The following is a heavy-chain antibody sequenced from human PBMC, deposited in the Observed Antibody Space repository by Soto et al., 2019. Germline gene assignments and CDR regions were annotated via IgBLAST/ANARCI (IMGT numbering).Heavy chain of an antibody. Sequence: EVQLAESGGGLVQPGGSLRLSCAASGFTVSSNYMSWVRQAPGKGLEWVSVIYSGGTTYYPDSVKGRFTISRDNSKNTLYLQMNSLRAEDTAVYYCARNGDSSDYRGWFDPWGQGTLVTVSS. CDR2: IYSGGTT. D-gene: IGHD3-22*01. CDR1: GFTVSSNY. V-gene: IGHV3-66*01. J-gene: IGHJ5*02. CDR3: ARNGDSSDYRGWFDP.